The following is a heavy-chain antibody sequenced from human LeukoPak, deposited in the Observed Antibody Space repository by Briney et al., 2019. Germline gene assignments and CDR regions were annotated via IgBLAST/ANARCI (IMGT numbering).Heavy chain of an antibody. Sequence: GGSLRLSCAASGFTFTNYWMSWVRQAPGKGLEWVANTKQDETEKHYADSVKGRFTISRDNAQNSLYLQMNSLRAEDTAVYFCARNRQWLLADYWGQGTVVTVSS. J-gene: IGHJ4*02. D-gene: IGHD3-22*01. V-gene: IGHV3-7*04. CDR3: ARNRQWLLADY. CDR1: GFTFTNYW. CDR2: TKQDETEK.